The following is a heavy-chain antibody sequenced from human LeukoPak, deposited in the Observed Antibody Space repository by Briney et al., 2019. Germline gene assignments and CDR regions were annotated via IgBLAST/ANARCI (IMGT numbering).Heavy chain of an antibody. Sequence: PGGSLRLSCAASGFTFSSHWMSWVRQAPGKGLEWVANIRQDGSEKYYVDSVKGRFTISRDNAKNSLYLQMNSLRAEDTAVYYCARDIVPPGLLWDYWGQGALVTVSS. D-gene: IGHD2-2*01. J-gene: IGHJ4*02. CDR2: IRQDGSEK. V-gene: IGHV3-7*05. CDR3: ARDIVPPGLLWDY. CDR1: GFTFSSHW.